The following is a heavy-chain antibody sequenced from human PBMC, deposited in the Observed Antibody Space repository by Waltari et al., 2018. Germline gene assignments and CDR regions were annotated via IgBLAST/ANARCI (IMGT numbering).Heavy chain of an antibody. J-gene: IGHJ4*02. CDR2: ISGSGGST. D-gene: IGHD6-19*01. CDR3: AKDVSSAVAGTGAFDY. Sequence: EVQLLESGGGLVQPGGSLRLSCAAYGVTLSSYAMSWVRQAPGKGLEWVSAISGSGGSTYYADSVKGRFTISRDNSKNTLYLQMNSLRAEDTAVYYCAKDVSSAVAGTGAFDYWGQGTLVTVSS. V-gene: IGHV3-23*01. CDR1: GVTLSSYA.